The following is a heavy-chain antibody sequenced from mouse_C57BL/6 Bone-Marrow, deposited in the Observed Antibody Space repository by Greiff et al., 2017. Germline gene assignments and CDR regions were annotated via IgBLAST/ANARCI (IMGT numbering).Heavy chain of an antibody. CDR3: ARRGGYYYGNTWFAY. CDR2: IDPSDSYT. D-gene: IGHD2-1*01. Sequence: QVQLQQPGAELVMPGASVKLSCKASGYTFTSYWMHWVKQRPGQGLEWIGEIDPSDSYTNYNQKFKGKSTLTVDKSSSTAYMQLSSLTSEDSAVYYCARRGGYYYGNTWFAYWGQGTLVTVSA. V-gene: IGHV1-69*01. J-gene: IGHJ3*01. CDR1: GYTFTSYW.